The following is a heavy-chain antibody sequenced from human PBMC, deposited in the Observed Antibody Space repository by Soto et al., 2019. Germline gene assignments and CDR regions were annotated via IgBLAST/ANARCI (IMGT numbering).Heavy chain of an antibody. CDR1: SGSISSIGYY. D-gene: IGHD5-18*01. V-gene: IGHV4-39*01. CDR3: ARQFGYNYGHADS. J-gene: IGHJ4*02. CDR2: IYYGGSS. Sequence: SETLSLTCPVSSGSISSIGYYWGWIRQPPGKGLEWIGSIYYGGSSYYNPSLKSRVIISVDTSRNQFSLKVNSVTAADTAVYYCARQFGYNYGHADSWGQGTLVTVS.